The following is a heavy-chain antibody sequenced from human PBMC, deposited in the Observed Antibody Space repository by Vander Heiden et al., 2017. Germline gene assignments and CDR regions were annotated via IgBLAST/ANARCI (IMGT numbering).Heavy chain of an antibody. D-gene: IGHD1-20*01. Sequence: EVQLVESGGGLVNPGRSLRLSCSASGFPFGDYAMSWFRQAPGKGLEWVGFIRSKAFPGTTEYAASVKGRFTISRDNSKSIAYLQMNSLRTEDTAVYYCSRDDITGGSGVRYWGQGTLVTVSS. V-gene: IGHV3-49*05. CDR2: IRSKAFPGTT. CDR3: SRDDITGGSGVRY. CDR1: GFPFGDYA. J-gene: IGHJ4*02.